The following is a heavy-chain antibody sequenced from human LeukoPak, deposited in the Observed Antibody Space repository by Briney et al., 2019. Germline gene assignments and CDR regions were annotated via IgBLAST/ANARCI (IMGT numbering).Heavy chain of an antibody. D-gene: IGHD2-21*02. J-gene: IGHJ4*02. Sequence: SVKVSCKASGGTFSSYAISWVRQAPGQGLEWMGGIIPIFGTANYAQKFQGRVTITADESTSTAYMELSSLRSEDTAVYYCASVLYCGADCYSGRYFFDYWGQGTLVTVSS. V-gene: IGHV1-69*01. CDR3: ASVLYCGADCYSGRYFFDY. CDR2: IIPIFGTA. CDR1: GGTFSSYA.